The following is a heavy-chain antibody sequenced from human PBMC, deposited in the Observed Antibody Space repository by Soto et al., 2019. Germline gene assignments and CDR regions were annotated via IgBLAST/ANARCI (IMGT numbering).Heavy chain of an antibody. CDR2: IDPRDSYT. D-gene: IGHD2-2*01. V-gene: IGHV5-10-1*01. J-gene: IGHJ5*02. CDR1: GYTFTTFW. Sequence: GESLKISCTGFGYTFTTFWISWVRQMPGRGLEWMGRIDPRDSYTNYSPSFQGHVTISADKSISTAYLQWGSLKASDTAMYYCARLFCSSSTCDSWFDPWGQGTLVTSPQ. CDR3: ARLFCSSSTCDSWFDP.